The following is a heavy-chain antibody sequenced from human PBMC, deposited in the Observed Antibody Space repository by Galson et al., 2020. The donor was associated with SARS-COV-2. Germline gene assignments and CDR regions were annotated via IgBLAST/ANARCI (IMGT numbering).Heavy chain of an antibody. Sequence: SETLSLTCTVSGGPISSKNYYWAWIRQPPGKGLEWIGTSYWTGTSYYKAFLKSRVTISVDTSQNHFSLKVTSVTAADTAIYYCAREAGSTWSNWFDLWGQGSLVTVSS. D-gene: IGHD6-13*01. CDR2: SYWTGTS. CDR3: AREAGSTWSNWFDL. J-gene: IGHJ5*02. CDR1: GGPISSKNYY. V-gene: IGHV4-39*07.